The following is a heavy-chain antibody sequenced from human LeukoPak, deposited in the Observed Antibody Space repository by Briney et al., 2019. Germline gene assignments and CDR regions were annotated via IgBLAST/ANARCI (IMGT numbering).Heavy chain of an antibody. CDR2: INHSGST. CDR3: ARGLRRPYYYGSGSYYPYYYYGMDV. D-gene: IGHD3-10*01. Sequence: PSETLSLTCAVYGGSFSGYYWSWIRQPPGKGLEWIGEINHSGSTNYNPSLKSRVTISVDTSKNQFSLKLSSVTAADTAVYYCARGLRRPYYYGSGSYYPYYYYGMDVWGQGTTVTVSS. V-gene: IGHV4-34*01. CDR1: GGSFSGYY. J-gene: IGHJ6*02.